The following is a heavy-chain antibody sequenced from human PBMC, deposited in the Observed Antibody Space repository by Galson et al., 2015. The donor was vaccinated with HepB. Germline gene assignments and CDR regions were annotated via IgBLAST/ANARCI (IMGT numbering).Heavy chain of an antibody. V-gene: IGHV1-69*06. D-gene: IGHD1-26*01. CDR1: GDTFSSYA. Sequence: SVKVSCKASGDTFSSYAISWVRQAPGQGLEWMGGIIPTIGTASYAQKFQGRVMITADKSMSTAYMELSNLRFEDTAVYYCATVEYSGSQWVFDNWGQGTQVTVSS. CDR3: ATVEYSGSQWVFDN. J-gene: IGHJ4*02. CDR2: IIPTIGTA.